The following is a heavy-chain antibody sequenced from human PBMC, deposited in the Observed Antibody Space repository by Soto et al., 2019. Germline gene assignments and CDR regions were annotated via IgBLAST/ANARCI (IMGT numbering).Heavy chain of an antibody. V-gene: IGHV3-74*01. D-gene: IGHD3-3*01. CDR1: GFTFSSYW. CDR3: VKGRSFTIFGVVILAY. CDR2: INSDGSST. J-gene: IGHJ4*02. Sequence: PGGSLRLSCAASGFTFSSYWMHWVRQAPGKGLVWVSRINSDGSSTSYADSVKGRFTISRDSAKNTLYLQMNSLRAEDTAVYYSVKGRSFTIFGVVILAYWGQGTWVTVSS.